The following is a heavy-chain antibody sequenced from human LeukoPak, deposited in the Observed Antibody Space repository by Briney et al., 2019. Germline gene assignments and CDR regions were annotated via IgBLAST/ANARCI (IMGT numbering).Heavy chain of an antibody. J-gene: IGHJ4*02. CDR1: GYTFSGYY. D-gene: IGHD2-15*01. CDR2: IKPDSGDI. CDR3: ASGRRYSSPFDY. V-gene: IGHV1-2*02. Sequence: ASVKVSCKASGYTFSGYYIRWVRQAPGQGLEWMGLIKPDSGDINYAQNFRGRVTMTRDTSITTAYMELSRLRSDDTAVYYCASGRRYSSPFDYWGQGTLVTVSS.